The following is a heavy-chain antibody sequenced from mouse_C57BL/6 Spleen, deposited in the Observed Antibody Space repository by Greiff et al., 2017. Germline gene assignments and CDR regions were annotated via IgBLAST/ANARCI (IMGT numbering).Heavy chain of an antibody. D-gene: IGHD2-4*01. Sequence: VQLQQSGPELVKPGASVKIPCKASGYTFTDYNMDWVKQSHGKSLEWIGDINPNNGGTIYNQKFKGKATLTVDKSSSTAYMERRSLTSEDTAVYYCARSFYDYNEGARFAYWGQGTLVTVSA. CDR2: INPNNGGT. J-gene: IGHJ3*01. V-gene: IGHV1-18*01. CDR3: ARSFYDYNEGARFAY. CDR1: GYTFTDYN.